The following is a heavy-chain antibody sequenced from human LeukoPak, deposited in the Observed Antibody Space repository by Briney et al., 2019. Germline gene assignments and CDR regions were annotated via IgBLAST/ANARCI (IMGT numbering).Heavy chain of an antibody. V-gene: IGHV4-59*01. CDR3: ARDFSAAFDI. J-gene: IGHJ3*02. Sequence: SETLSLTCTVSGGSFGNYYWSWIRQPPGKGLEWIGYIYDSGTTNYNPSLKSRVTISVDTSKNQFSLKLSSVTAADTAVYYCARDFSAAFDIWGQGTMVTVSS. D-gene: IGHD2/OR15-2a*01. CDR2: IYDSGTT. CDR1: GGSFGNYY.